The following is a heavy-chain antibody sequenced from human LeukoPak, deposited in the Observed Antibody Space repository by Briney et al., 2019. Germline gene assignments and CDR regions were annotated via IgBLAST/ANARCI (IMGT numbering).Heavy chain of an antibody. CDR1: GYTLTELS. CDR2: FDPEDGET. J-gene: IGHJ4*02. V-gene: IGHV1-24*01. Sequence: ASLKVSRKVSGYTLTELSMHWVRQAPGKGLEWMGGFDPEDGETIYAQKFQGRVTMTEDTSTDTAYMELSSLRSEDTAVYYCATSRVLWFGEPYFDYWGQGTLVTVSS. D-gene: IGHD3-10*01. CDR3: ATSRVLWFGEPYFDY.